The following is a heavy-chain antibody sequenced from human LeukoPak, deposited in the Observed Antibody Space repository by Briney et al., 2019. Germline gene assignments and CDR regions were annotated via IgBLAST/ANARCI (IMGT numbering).Heavy chain of an antibody. J-gene: IGHJ4*02. D-gene: IGHD6-13*01. V-gene: IGHV3-30*03. CDR3: ARWGSSWSFDY. CDR2: ISHDGSNK. CDR1: GFTFSNAY. Sequence: PGGSLRLSCAASGFTFSNAYMNWVRQAPGKGLEWVAVISHDGSNKYYADSVKGRFTISRDNSKNTLYLQMNSLRAEDTAVYYCARWGSSWSFDYWGQGTLVTVSS.